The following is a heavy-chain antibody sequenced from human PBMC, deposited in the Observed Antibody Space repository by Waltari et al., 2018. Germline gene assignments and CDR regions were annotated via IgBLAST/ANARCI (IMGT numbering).Heavy chain of an antibody. Sequence: QVQLVQSGAEVKKPGASVKVSCKASGYTFTSYGISWVRQAPGQGLEWMGWISAYNGNTNYAQKLQGRFTMTTDTSTSTAYMELRSLRSDDTAVYYCARDNPPYCSSTSCYTGAFDYWGQGTLVTVSS. D-gene: IGHD2-2*02. J-gene: IGHJ4*02. V-gene: IGHV1-18*01. CDR3: ARDNPPYCSSTSCYTGAFDY. CDR2: ISAYNGNT. CDR1: GYTFTSYG.